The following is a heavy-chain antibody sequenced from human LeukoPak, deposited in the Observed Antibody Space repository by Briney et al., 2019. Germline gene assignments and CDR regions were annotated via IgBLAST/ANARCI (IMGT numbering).Heavy chain of an antibody. J-gene: IGHJ5*02. D-gene: IGHD6-13*01. V-gene: IGHV4-59*12. Sequence: SETLSLTCTVSGGSISSYYWSWIRQPPGKGLEWIGYISYSGNTNYNPSLKSRVTISVDTSKNQFSLKLSSVTAADTAVYYCARGRRSSRANWFDPWGQGTLVTVSS. CDR1: GGSISSYY. CDR3: ARGRRSSRANWFDP. CDR2: ISYSGNT.